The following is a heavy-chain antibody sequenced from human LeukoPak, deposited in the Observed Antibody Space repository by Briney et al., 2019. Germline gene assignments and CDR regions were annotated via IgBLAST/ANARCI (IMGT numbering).Heavy chain of an antibody. CDR1: GGSISGYY. D-gene: IGHD6-13*01. Sequence: SETLSLTCTVSGGSISGYYWSWIRQPPGKGLEWIGEINHSGSTNYNPSLKSRVTISVDTSKNQFSLKLSSVTAADTAVYYCASSQGFRKSAAVFDYWGQGTLVTVSS. V-gene: IGHV4-34*01. CDR2: INHSGST. CDR3: ASSQGFRKSAAVFDY. J-gene: IGHJ4*02.